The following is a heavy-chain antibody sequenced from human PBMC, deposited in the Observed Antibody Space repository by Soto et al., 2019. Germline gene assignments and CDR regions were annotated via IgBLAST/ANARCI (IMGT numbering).Heavy chain of an antibody. J-gene: IGHJ4*02. CDR3: ARSRNSAVADSFDF. CDR2: ISRDGSPK. V-gene: IGHV3-30*04. Sequence: PGGSLRLSCAASGFTFRNYAIHWVRQAPGKGLEWVAFISRDGSPKYYLASVKGRFTISRDNSKDKVNLLMNSLRDDASAMYYCARSRNSAVADSFDFWGQGTLVTVSS. CDR1: GFTFRNYA. D-gene: IGHD1-26*01.